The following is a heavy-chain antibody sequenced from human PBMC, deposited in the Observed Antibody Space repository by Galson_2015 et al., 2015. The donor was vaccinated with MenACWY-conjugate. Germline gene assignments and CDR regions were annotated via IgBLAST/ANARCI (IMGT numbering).Heavy chain of an antibody. V-gene: IGHV3-48*04. J-gene: IGHJ4*02. D-gene: IGHD5-18*01. CDR3: ARGGRGYSYGWGY. CDR2: IRSSRSTI. CDR1: GFTFSSYG. Sequence: SLRLSCAASGFTFSSYGMNWVRQAPGKGLEWVSYIRSSRSTIYYADSVKGRFTISRDNTKNSLYLQMNSLRAEDTAVYYCARGGRGYSYGWGYWGQGTQVTVSS.